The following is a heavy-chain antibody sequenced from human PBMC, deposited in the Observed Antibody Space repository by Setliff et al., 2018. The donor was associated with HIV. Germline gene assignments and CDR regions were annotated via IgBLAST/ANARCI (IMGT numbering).Heavy chain of an antibody. CDR1: GGSITGGAYY. J-gene: IGHJ4*02. CDR2: IYTRGNT. CDR3: ARDPPGYGDSNDY. Sequence: SETLSLTCTVSGGSITGGAYYWSWIRQPAGKGLEWIGRIYTRGNTNYNPSLRSRVTMSVDTSKNQFSLKVTSVTAADTAVYYCARDPPGYGDSNDYWGQGTLVTVSS. D-gene: IGHD4-17*01. V-gene: IGHV4-4*07.